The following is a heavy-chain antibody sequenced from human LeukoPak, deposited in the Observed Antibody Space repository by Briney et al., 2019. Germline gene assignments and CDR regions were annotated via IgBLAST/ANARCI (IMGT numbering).Heavy chain of an antibody. CDR1: GFTFDDYA. Sequence: GGSLRLSCAASGFTFDDYAMHWVRQAPGKGLEWVSLISGDGGSTYYADSVKGRFTISRDNAKNTLYLQTNTLRADDTAVYFCARDLDGSGNYHWFDPWGQGTLVTVSS. V-gene: IGHV3-43*02. CDR2: ISGDGGST. J-gene: IGHJ5*02. CDR3: ARDLDGSGNYHWFDP. D-gene: IGHD3-10*01.